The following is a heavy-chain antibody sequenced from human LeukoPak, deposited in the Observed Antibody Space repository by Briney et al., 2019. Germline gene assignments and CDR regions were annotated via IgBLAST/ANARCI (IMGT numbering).Heavy chain of an antibody. Sequence: RGSLRLSCAASGFTFSRCGMHWVRQAPGKGLEWVAVIYSDGRNEYYADSVKGRFTISRDNSKNTLYLQMKSLRAEDTAVYFCARAEPGLFDYWGQGTLVTVSS. CDR2: IYSDGRNE. J-gene: IGHJ4*02. CDR1: GFTFSRCG. V-gene: IGHV3-33*01. CDR3: ARAEPGLFDY.